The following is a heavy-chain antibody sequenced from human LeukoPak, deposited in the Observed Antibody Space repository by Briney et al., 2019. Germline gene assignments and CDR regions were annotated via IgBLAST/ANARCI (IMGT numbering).Heavy chain of an antibody. V-gene: IGHV3-23*01. J-gene: IGHJ4*02. CDR2: IIGSSATT. Sequence: PGGSLRLSCVPSGFSFNNYAMNWVRQAPGKGLEWVSLIIGSSATTFYADSVKGRFTISRDKSKSTLYLQLHSLRAEDTAVYYCAKGAYDYIEIAYFDYWGQGSLVTVSS. D-gene: IGHD5-12*01. CDR3: AKGAYDYIEIAYFDY. CDR1: GFSFNNYA.